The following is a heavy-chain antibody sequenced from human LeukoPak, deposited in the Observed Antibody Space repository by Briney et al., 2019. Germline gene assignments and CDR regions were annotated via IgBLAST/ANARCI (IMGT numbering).Heavy chain of an antibody. V-gene: IGHV3-23*01. CDR1: GFPFSSYA. Sequence: GGSLRLSCAASGFPFSSYAMRWLRQAPGKGLEWVSAISGSGGSTYYADSVKGRFTISRDNSKNTLYLQMNSLRAEDTAVYYCAKSPWQHPGEDWFDPWGQGTLVTVSS. D-gene: IGHD3-10*01. CDR3: AKSPWQHPGEDWFDP. CDR2: ISGSGGST. J-gene: IGHJ5*02.